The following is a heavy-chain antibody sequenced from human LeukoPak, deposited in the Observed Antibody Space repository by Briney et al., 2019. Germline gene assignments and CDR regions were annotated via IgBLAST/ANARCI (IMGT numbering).Heavy chain of an antibody. CDR1: GGTFSSYA. CDR3: AREGYCSSTSCYSAFDI. V-gene: IGHV1-69*13. D-gene: IGHD2-2*01. J-gene: IGHJ3*02. CDR2: IIPIFSTA. Sequence: SVKVSCKASGGTFSSYAISWVRQAPGQGLEWMGGIIPIFSTANYAQKFQGRVTITADESTSTAYMELSSLKSEDTAVYYCAREGYCSSTSCYSAFDIWGQGTMVTVSS.